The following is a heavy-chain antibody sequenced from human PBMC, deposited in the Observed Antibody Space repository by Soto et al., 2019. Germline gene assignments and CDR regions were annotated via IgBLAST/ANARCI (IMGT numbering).Heavy chain of an antibody. Sequence: QVQLQQWGAGLLKPSETLSLTCAVSGGSFSGYYWSWIRQPPGKGLEWIGEINHSGSTNYNPSLKSRVTISVDTSKNQFSLKLSSVTAADTAVYYCARGDRDAARPSNFDYWGQGTLVTVSS. CDR2: INHSGST. CDR3: ARGDRDAARPSNFDY. V-gene: IGHV4-34*01. D-gene: IGHD6-6*01. J-gene: IGHJ4*02. CDR1: GGSFSGYY.